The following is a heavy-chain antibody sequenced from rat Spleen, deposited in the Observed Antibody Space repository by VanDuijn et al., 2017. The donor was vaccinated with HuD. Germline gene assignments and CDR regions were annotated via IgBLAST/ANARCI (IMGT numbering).Heavy chain of an antibody. Sequence: EVQLVETGGGLVQPGRSLKLSCAASGFTFSDYYMAWVRQAPTKGLEWVASISTGGGDTYYRDSVKGRFTISRDNAKSTLYLQMDSLRSEDTATYYCARRHYGYTDYFDYWGQGVMVTVSS. CDR2: ISTGGGDT. J-gene: IGHJ2*01. D-gene: IGHD1-11*01. CDR1: GFTFSDYY. CDR3: ARRHYGYTDYFDY. V-gene: IGHV5-25*01.